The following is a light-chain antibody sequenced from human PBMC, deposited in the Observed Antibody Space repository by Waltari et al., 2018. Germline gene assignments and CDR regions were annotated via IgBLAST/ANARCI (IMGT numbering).Light chain of an antibody. CDR1: QSLVYSDGNTS. J-gene: IGKJ1*01. CDR3: MQGIHRPWT. V-gene: IGKV2-30*01. Sequence: DVVMTQSPLSLPVTLGQPASISCRSSQSLVYSDGNTSFNWFHQRPGQSPRRLLYKVSNRDSGVPDRFSGSGSGTDFTLRISRVEAEDVGVYYCMQGIHRPWTFGQGTKVEIK. CDR2: KVS.